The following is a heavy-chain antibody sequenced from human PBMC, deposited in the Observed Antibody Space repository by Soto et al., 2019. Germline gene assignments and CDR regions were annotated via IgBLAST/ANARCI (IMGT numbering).Heavy chain of an antibody. D-gene: IGHD2-15*01. V-gene: IGHV1-3*01. CDR1: GYTFTSYA. CDR2: INAGNGNT. CDR3: ARADIVVVVAATPVDY. Sequence: GASVKVSCKASGYTFTSYAMHWVRQAPGQRLEWMGWINAGNGNTKYSQKFQGRVTITRDTSASTAYMELSSLRSEDTAVYYCARADIVVVVAATPVDYWGQGTLVTVSS. J-gene: IGHJ4*02.